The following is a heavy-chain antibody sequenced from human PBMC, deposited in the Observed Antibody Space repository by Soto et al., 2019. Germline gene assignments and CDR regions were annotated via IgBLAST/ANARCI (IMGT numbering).Heavy chain of an antibody. CDR2: ISSSSSYI. CDR1: GFTFSSYS. CDR3: ARDPLYCSSTSPCYYYGMDV. D-gene: IGHD2-2*01. Sequence: GGSLRLSCAASGFTFSSYSMNWVRQAPGKGLEWVSSISSSSSYIYYADSVKGRFTISRDNVKNSLYLQMNSLRAEDTAVYYCARDPLYCSSTSPCYYYGMDVWGQGTTVTVSS. J-gene: IGHJ6*02. V-gene: IGHV3-21*01.